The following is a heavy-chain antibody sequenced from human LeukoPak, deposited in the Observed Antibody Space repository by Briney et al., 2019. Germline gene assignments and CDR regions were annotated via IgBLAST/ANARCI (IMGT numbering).Heavy chain of an antibody. V-gene: IGHV4-59*12. Sequence: SETLSLTCTVSGGSISSYYWSWIRQPPGKGLEWIGYIYYSGSTNYNPSLKSRLTISVDTSKNQFSLKLSSVTAADTAVYYCARRRKTYYYDSSGYYSLSSSLYYFDYWGQGTLVTVSS. CDR3: ARRRKTYYYDSSGYYSLSSSLYYFDY. J-gene: IGHJ4*02. CDR1: GGSISSYY. CDR2: IYYSGST. D-gene: IGHD3-22*01.